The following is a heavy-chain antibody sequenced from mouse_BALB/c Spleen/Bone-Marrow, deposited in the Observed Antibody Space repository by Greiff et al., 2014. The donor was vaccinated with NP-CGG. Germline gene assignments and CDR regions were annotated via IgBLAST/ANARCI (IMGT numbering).Heavy chain of an antibody. V-gene: IGHV1-54*01. D-gene: IGHD2-3*01. J-gene: IGHJ2*01. CDR2: INPGSGST. CDR3: ARYDGYFDY. Sequence: VKLQESGAELVRPGTSVKVSCKASGYAFTDYLMEWLKQRPGQGLEWIGVINPGSGSTNYNEKFKDKATLTADKSSSTAYMQLSSLTSDDSEVYFCARYDGYFDYWGQGTILTVSS. CDR1: GYAFTDYL.